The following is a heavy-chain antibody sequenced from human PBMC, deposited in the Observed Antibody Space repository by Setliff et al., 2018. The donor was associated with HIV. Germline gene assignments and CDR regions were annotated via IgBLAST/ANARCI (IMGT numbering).Heavy chain of an antibody. Sequence: KASETLSLTCAVSGDSIGTYSWHWLRQPPGKGLEWIGYIYGSGSTGYNPSLTSRVTMSINTSKNQFSLKLTSVTAADTAVYYCARRIDNSGSFPDKNWFDTWGQGSLVTVSS. D-gene: IGHD3-10*01. CDR2: IYGSGST. CDR1: GDSIGTYS. J-gene: IGHJ5*02. CDR3: ARRIDNSGSFPDKNWFDT. V-gene: IGHV4-4*09.